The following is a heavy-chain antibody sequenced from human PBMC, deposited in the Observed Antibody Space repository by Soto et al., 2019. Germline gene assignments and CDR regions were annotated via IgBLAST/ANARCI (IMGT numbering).Heavy chain of an antibody. Sequence: VASVKVSCKASGYTFTSYYMHWVRQAPGQGLEWMGIINPSGGSTSYAQKFQGRVTMARDTSVSTAYMEVGRLTSDDTAVYYCARARVPTISEDAFDIWGQGTLVTVSS. V-gene: IGHV1-46*01. J-gene: IGHJ3*02. CDR3: ARARVPTISEDAFDI. CDR1: GYTFTSYY. CDR2: INPSGGST. D-gene: IGHD2-2*01.